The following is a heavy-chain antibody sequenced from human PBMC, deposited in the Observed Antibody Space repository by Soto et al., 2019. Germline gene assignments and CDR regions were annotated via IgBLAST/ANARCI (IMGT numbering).Heavy chain of an antibody. CDR2: FNPEGDET. D-gene: IGHD3-22*01. V-gene: IGHV1-24*01. CDR3: APVYYYDSRGIVSWFDS. Sequence: GASVKVSCKVSGNTLTELSMHWVRQAPGKGFEWMGGFNPEGDETIYAEKFQGRVTMTEDTATETAYMELSSLTSEDTALYYCAPVYYYDSRGIVSWFDSWGQGTLVTVSS. J-gene: IGHJ5*01. CDR1: GNTLTELS.